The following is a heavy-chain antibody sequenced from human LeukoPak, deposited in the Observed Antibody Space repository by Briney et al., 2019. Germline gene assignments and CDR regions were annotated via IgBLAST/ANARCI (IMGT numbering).Heavy chain of an antibody. D-gene: IGHD2-21*01. Sequence: GGSLRLSCSASGFTFSDYYMSWIRQAPGKGLEWVGYITGSGEITSYGDSVKGRFTISRDNAKNSLYLQMNSLGVDDTAPYYCARDYCGGPNCLNAQALDSWGQGTLVTVSS. J-gene: IGHJ4*02. CDR2: ITGSGEIT. CDR3: ARDYCGGPNCLNAQALDS. CDR1: GFTFSDYY. V-gene: IGHV3-11*04.